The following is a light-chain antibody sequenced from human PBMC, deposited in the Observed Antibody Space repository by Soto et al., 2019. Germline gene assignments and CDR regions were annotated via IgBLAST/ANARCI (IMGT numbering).Light chain of an antibody. J-gene: IGKJ2*01. CDR2: AAS. Sequence: DLQMTQSPSSLSASVGDRVTITCRASQSISNYLNWYQQKPGKAPKLLIYAASSLQGGVPSRFSGSGSGTDFTLTISSLQPEDFATYFCQQSYSTPYTFGQGTKLEIK. CDR3: QQSYSTPYT. CDR1: QSISNY. V-gene: IGKV1-39*01.